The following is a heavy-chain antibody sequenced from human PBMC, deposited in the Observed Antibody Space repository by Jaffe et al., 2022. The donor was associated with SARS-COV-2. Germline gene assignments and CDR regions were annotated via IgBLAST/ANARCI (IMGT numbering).Heavy chain of an antibody. CDR3: ARTFDPPTYYYYYGMDV. Sequence: EVQLVESGGGLVQPGGSLRLSCAASGFTFSSYEMNWVRQAPGKGLEWVSYISSSGSTIYYADSVKGRFTISRDNAKNSLYLQMNSLRAEDTAVYYCARTFDPPTYYYYYGMDVWGQGTTVTVSS. V-gene: IGHV3-48*03. J-gene: IGHJ6*02. D-gene: IGHD3-9*01. CDR1: GFTFSSYE. CDR2: ISSSGSTI.